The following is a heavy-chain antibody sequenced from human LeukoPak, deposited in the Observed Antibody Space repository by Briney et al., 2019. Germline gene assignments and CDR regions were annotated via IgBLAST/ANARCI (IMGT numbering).Heavy chain of an antibody. CDR3: ARDLFRDTAMVTHFDY. CDR2: IIPILGIA. J-gene: IGHJ4*02. CDR1: GGTFSSYA. D-gene: IGHD5-18*01. V-gene: IGHV1-69*04. Sequence: ASVKVSCKASGGTFSSYAISWVRQAPGQGLEWMGRIIPILGIANYAQKFQGRVTITADKSTSTAYMELSSLRSDDTAVYYCARDLFRDTAMVTHFDYWGQGTLVTVSS.